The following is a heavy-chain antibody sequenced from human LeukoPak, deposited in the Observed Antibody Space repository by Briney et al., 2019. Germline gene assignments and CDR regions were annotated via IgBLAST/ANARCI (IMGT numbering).Heavy chain of an antibody. CDR3: ATNLRIAASLIV. Sequence: ASVKVSCKASGYTFTGYYMHWVRQAPGQGLEWMGWINPNSGGTNYAQKFQGRVTMTRDTSISTAYMELSRLGSDETAVYYCATNLRIAASLIVWGQGTLVTVSS. V-gene: IGHV1-2*02. CDR2: INPNSGGT. D-gene: IGHD6-13*01. CDR1: GYTFTGYY. J-gene: IGHJ4*02.